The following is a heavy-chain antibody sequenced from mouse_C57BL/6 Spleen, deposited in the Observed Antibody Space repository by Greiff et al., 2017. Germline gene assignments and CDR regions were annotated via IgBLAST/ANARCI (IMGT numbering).Heavy chain of an antibody. J-gene: IGHJ3*01. CDR2: INPNNGGT. Sequence: VQLQQSGPELVKPGASVKIPCKASGYTFTDYNMDWVKQSHGKSLEWIGDINPNNGGTIYNQKFKGTATLTVDKSSSTAYMELRSLTSEDSAVYYCARGNDGYGPWFAYWGQGTLVTVSA. D-gene: IGHD2-3*01. CDR3: ARGNDGYGPWFAY. CDR1: GYTFTDYN. V-gene: IGHV1-18*01.